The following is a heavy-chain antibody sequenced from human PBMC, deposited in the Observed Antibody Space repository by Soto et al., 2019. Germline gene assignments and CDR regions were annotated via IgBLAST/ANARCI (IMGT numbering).Heavy chain of an antibody. Sequence: PSETLSLTCTVSGGSISSYYWSWIRQPPGKGLEWIGYIYYSGSTNYNPSLKSRVTISVDTSKNQFSLKLSSVTAADTAVYYCARDYGSGIAAAGKGGWFDPWGQGTLVTVSS. CDR3: ARDYGSGIAAAGKGGWFDP. CDR2: IYYSGST. J-gene: IGHJ5*02. D-gene: IGHD6-13*01. CDR1: GGSISSYY. V-gene: IGHV4-59*01.